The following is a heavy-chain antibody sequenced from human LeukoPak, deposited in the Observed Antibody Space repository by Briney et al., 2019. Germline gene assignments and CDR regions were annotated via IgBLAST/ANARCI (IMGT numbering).Heavy chain of an antibody. CDR3: ARDRPGIAAAGTSYYYYYMDV. V-gene: IGHV4-39*07. J-gene: IGHJ6*03. Sequence: KPSETLSLTCTVSGGSISTSNYYWGWIRQPPGKGLEWIGNIFYSGSTYYSPSLKSRVTISLDTSRNQFSLKLTSVTAADTAVYYCARDRPGIAAAGTSYYYYYMDVWGKGTTVTVSS. CDR1: GGSISTSNYY. D-gene: IGHD6-13*01. CDR2: IFYSGST.